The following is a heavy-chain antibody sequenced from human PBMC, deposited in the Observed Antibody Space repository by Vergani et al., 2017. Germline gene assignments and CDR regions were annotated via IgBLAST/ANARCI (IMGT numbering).Heavy chain of an antibody. J-gene: IGHJ4*02. Sequence: QVQLVESGGGVVQPGRSLRLSCAALGFTFSTYGMHWVREAPGKGLEGVAVIWYDGSNKYYADSVKGRFTISRDNSKNTLYVQMNSLRAEDTAVYYCAREGIAAVGTTLRFDYWGQGTLVTVSS. CDR3: AREGIAAVGTTLRFDY. CDR1: GFTFSTYG. CDR2: IWYDGSNK. D-gene: IGHD6-13*01. V-gene: IGHV3-33*01.